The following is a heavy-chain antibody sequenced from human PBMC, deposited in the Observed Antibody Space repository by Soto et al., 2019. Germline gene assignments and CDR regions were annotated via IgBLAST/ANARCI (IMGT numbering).Heavy chain of an antibody. CDR3: AREVKEALSAFGI. CDR2: IIPILGIA. J-gene: IGHJ3*02. CDR1: GGTFSSYT. V-gene: IGHV1-69*08. Sequence: QVQLVQSGAEVKKPGSSVKVSCKASGGTFSSYTISWVRQAPGQGLEWMGRIIPILGIANYAQKFQGKVTINEHNSPRTAYMEIGSLGCEDMAVCYCAREVKEALSAFGIWGQGTMVTLSS.